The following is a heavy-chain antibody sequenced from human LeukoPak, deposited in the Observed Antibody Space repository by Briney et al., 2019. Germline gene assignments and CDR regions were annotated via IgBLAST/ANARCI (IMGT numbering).Heavy chain of an antibody. CDR1: GGSISSYY. D-gene: IGHD3-22*01. V-gene: IGHV4-4*07. Sequence: SETLSLTCTVSGGSISSYYWSWIRQPAGKGLEWIGRIYTSGSTNYNPSLKSRVTISVDTSKNQFSLKLSSVTAADTAVYYCARDSDYYDSSGYYHNWFDPWGQGTLVTVSS. CDR2: IYTSGST. J-gene: IGHJ5*02. CDR3: ARDSDYYDSSGYYHNWFDP.